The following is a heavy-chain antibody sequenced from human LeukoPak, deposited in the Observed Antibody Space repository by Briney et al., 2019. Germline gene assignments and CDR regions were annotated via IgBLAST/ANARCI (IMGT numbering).Heavy chain of an antibody. V-gene: IGHV1-18*01. CDR3: ARQCGSLCPFDY. CDR1: GYTFTTYG. J-gene: IGHJ4*02. Sequence: GASVKVSCKASGYTFTTYGISWVRQAPGQGLEWMGWISAHNGNTNYAQKFQGRVTTTTETSTNTACMELRSLRSDDTAVYYCARQCGSLCPFDYWGQGTLVTVSS. CDR2: ISAHNGNT. D-gene: IGHD1-26*01.